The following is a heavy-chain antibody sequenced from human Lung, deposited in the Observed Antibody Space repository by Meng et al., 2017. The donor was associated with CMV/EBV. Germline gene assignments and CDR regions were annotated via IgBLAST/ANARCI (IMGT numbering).Heavy chain of an antibody. CDR2: INPNSGGT. CDR1: GYTFTGYY. CDR3: ARDRVPAAFRDYGMDV. Sequence: ASXXISXKASGYTFTGYYMHWVRQDPGQGLEWMGWINPNSGGTNYAQKFQGRVTMTRDTSISTAYMELSRLRSDDTAVYYCARDRVPAAFRDYGMDVSGQGXTVTVSS. D-gene: IGHD2-2*01. J-gene: IGHJ6*02. V-gene: IGHV1-2*02.